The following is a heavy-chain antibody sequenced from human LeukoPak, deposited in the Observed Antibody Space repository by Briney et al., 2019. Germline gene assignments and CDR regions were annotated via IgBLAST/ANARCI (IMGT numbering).Heavy chain of an antibody. CDR1: GGSFSGYY. D-gene: IGHD1-7*01. CDR2: INHSGST. V-gene: IGHV4-34*01. J-gene: IGHJ5*02. Sequence: SETLSLTCAVYGGSFSGYYWSWIRQPPGKGLEWIGEINHSGSTNYNPSLKSRVTISVDTSKNEFSLKLSSVTAADTAVYYCARGRRRRTSRFDPWGQGTLVTVSS. CDR3: ARGRRRRTSRFDP.